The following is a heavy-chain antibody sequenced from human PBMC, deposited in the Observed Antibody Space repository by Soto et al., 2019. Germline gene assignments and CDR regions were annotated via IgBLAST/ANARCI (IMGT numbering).Heavy chain of an antibody. CDR2: ISGSGGST. J-gene: IGHJ6*02. CDR3: ARDIRKNPDGSDRSPSYSMDV. D-gene: IGHD3-3*02. V-gene: IGHV3-23*01. Sequence: GGSLRLSCAASGFTFSSYAMSWVRQAPGKGLEWVSAISGSGGSTYYADSVKGRFTISRDNPKKTLYLQMNSLRAEDTAVYYCARDIRKNPDGSDRSPSYSMDVWGQGTTVTVSS. CDR1: GFTFSSYA.